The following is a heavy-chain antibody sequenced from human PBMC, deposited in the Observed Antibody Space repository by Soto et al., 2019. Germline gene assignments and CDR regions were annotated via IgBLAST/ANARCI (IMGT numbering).Heavy chain of an antibody. V-gene: IGHV1-69*13. D-gene: IGHD5-18*01. Sequence: GASVKVSCKASGGTFSSYAISWVRQAPGQGLEWMGGIIPIFGTANYAQKFQGRVTITADESTSTAYMELSSLRSEDTAVYYCARGLKVDXXMATDYFDYWGQGTLVTVSS. CDR3: ARGLKVDXXMATDYFDY. CDR1: GGTFSSYA. J-gene: IGHJ4*02. CDR2: IIPIFGTA.